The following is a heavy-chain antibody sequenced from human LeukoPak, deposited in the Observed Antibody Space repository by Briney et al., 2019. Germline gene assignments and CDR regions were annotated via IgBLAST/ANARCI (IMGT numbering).Heavy chain of an antibody. Sequence: SVKVSCKASGGTFSSYAISWVRQAPGQGLEWMGRIIPIFGIANYAQKFQGRVTITADKSTSTAYMGLSSLRSEDTAVYYCARGRCSSTSCPFDYWGQGTLVTVSS. V-gene: IGHV1-69*04. CDR2: IIPIFGIA. D-gene: IGHD2-2*01. CDR3: ARGRCSSTSCPFDY. J-gene: IGHJ4*02. CDR1: GGTFSSYA.